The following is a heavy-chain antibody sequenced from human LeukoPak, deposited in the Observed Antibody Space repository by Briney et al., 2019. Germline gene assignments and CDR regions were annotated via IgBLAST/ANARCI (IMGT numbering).Heavy chain of an antibody. J-gene: IGHJ6*03. V-gene: IGHV3-30*02. CDR1: GFTFSSYG. Sequence: GGSLRLSCAASGFTFSSYGMHWVRQAPGKGLEWVAFIRYDGSNKYYADSVTGRFTISRDNAKNSLSLQMNSLRVEDTAVYYCATICSTSCYGYYMDVWGKGTTVTVSS. D-gene: IGHD2-2*01. CDR2: IRYDGSNK. CDR3: ATICSTSCYGYYMDV.